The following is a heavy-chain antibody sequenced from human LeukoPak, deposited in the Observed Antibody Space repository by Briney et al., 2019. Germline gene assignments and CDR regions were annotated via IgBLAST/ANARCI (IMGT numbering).Heavy chain of an antibody. CDR2: IYYSGST. V-gene: IGHV4-39*01. CDR1: GGSISSSSYY. D-gene: IGHD3-10*01. CDR3: GCAPFGELLSFDY. J-gene: IGHJ4*02. Sequence: SETLSLTCTVSGGSISSSSYYWGWLRQPPGKGLEWLGSIYYSGSTYYNPSLKSRVTISVDTSKNQFSLKLSSVTAADTAVYYCGCAPFGELLSFDYWGQGALVTVSS.